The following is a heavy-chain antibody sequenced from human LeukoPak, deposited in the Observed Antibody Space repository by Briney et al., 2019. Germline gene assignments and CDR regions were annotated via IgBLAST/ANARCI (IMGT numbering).Heavy chain of an antibody. CDR3: ARDLAGTSDY. V-gene: IGHV4-31*03. CDR2: IYYSGST. J-gene: IGHJ4*02. CDR1: GGSISSGGYY. Sequence: SETLSLTCTVSGGSISSGGYYWSWIRQHPGKGLEWIGCIYYSGSTYYNPSLKSRVTISVDTSKNQFSLKLSSVTAADTAVYYCARDLAGTSDYWGQGTLVTVSS. D-gene: IGHD6-19*01.